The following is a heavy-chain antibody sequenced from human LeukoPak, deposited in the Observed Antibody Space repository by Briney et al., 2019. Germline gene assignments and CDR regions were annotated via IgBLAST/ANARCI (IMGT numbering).Heavy chain of an antibody. D-gene: IGHD1-26*01. V-gene: IGHV4-59*01. J-gene: IGHJ4*02. Sequence: SETLSLTCTVSGGSISSYYWSWIRQPPGKGLEWIGYIYYSGSTNYNPSLKSRVTISVDTSKNQFSLKLSSVTAADTAVYYCASGIVGATDFDYWGQETLVTVSS. CDR2: IYYSGST. CDR1: GGSISSYY. CDR3: ASGIVGATDFDY.